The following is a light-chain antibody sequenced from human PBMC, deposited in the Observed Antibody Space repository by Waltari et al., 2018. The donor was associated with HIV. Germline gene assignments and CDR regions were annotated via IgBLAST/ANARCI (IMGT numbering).Light chain of an antibody. J-gene: IGKJ4*01. CDR1: QSVTSSY. V-gene: IGKV3-20*01. CDR3: QQYDDSRALS. CDR2: AAS. Sequence: IVLTQSPGTLSLSPGERATLSCRASQSVTSSYLAWYQQKPGQAPRLLIYAASSRATAIPDRFSGSGSGTDFTLTISRLEPEDFAVYYCQQYDDSRALSFGGGTKVEI.